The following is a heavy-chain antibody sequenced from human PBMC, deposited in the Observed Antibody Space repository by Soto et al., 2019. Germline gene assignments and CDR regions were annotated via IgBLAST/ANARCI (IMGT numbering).Heavy chain of an antibody. Sequence: SETLSLTCSVSGGSFSFFSNHYCSWIRQPPGKGLEWIGFIYYSGSTYYNPSLKSRVIVSVDTSKNQFSLKLSSVTAADTAVYYCARVVYGNSKRFLARWFDPWGQGTLVTVSS. J-gene: IGHJ5*02. CDR2: IYYSGST. D-gene: IGHD3-3*01. V-gene: IGHV4-30-4*08. CDR1: GGSFSFFSNHY. CDR3: ARVVYGNSKRFLARWFDP.